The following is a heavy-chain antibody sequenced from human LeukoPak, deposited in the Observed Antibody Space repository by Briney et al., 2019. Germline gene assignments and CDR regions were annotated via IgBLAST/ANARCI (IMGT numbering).Heavy chain of an antibody. CDR2: INPSGGST. CDR1: GYTFTSYY. V-gene: IGHV1-46*01. CDR3: ARDEGESGSHLGAIVDP. D-gene: IGHD1-26*01. J-gene: IGHJ5*02. Sequence: GASVKASCKASGYTFTSYYMHWVRQAPGQGLEWMGIINPSGGSTNYAQKFQGRVTMTGDMSASTVYMELTSLRSEDTAVYYCARDEGESGSHLGAIVDPWGQGTLVTVSS.